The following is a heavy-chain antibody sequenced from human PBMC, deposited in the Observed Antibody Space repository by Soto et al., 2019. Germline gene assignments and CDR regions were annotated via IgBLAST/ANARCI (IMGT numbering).Heavy chain of an antibody. CDR3: ARGNVQGGCPDY. J-gene: IGHJ4*02. V-gene: IGHV1-3*05. CDR1: GYTFSTYA. Sequence: QVKLVQSGAEERKPGASVKVSCKAFGYTFSTYAIHWVRRAPGQGLEWMGWFNGGNGNIKYSQKFEGRLTITSDTAATTAYMELNMLRSEDTAVYYCARGNVQGGCPDYWGQGTLVSVSS. CDR2: FNGGNGNI. D-gene: IGHD1-26*01.